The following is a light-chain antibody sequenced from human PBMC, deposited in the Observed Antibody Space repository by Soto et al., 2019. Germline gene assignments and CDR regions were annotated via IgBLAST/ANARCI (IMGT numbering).Light chain of an antibody. J-gene: IGKJ1*01. V-gene: IGKV1-5*03. Sequence: DIQMTQSPSTLSASVGDRVTITCRASQSISSWLAWYQQKPGKAPSLLIYKASSLQSGVPLRFSGSGSGTEFTLTISSLQPDDSATYYCQQYNRFSWTFGQGTKVDIK. CDR2: KAS. CDR1: QSISSW. CDR3: QQYNRFSWT.